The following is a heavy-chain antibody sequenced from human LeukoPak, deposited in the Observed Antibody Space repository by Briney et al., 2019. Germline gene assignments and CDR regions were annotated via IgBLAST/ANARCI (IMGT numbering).Heavy chain of an antibody. J-gene: IGHJ3*02. D-gene: IGHD4-17*01. V-gene: IGHV4-59*01. CDR3: ARADYGDDAFDI. Sequence: SETLSRTCTVSGGSISSYYWSWIRQPPGKGLEWIGYIYYSGSTNYNPSLKSRVTISVDTSKNQFSLKLSSVTAADTAVYYCARADYGDDAFDIWGQGTMVTVSS. CDR2: IYYSGST. CDR1: GGSISSYY.